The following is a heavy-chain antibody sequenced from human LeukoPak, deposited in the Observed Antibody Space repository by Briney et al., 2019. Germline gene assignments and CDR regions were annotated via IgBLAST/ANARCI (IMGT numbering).Heavy chain of an antibody. Sequence: PGGSLRLSCAVSGFTFSSYVMSWVRQAPGKGLEWVSTISGGGGTYYADSVKGRFTVSRDNSKNTLYLQMNSLRVEDTAVYYCAKWKSATGGFDYWGQGTLVTVSS. D-gene: IGHD1-14*01. J-gene: IGHJ4*02. CDR2: ISGGGGT. CDR3: AKWKSATGGFDY. V-gene: IGHV3-23*01. CDR1: GFTFSSYV.